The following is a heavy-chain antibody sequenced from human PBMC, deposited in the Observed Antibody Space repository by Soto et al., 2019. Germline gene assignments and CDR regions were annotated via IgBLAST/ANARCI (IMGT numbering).Heavy chain of an antibody. CDR2: LDGAGGST. CDR3: ARDPPFSGILRGTPLMDV. V-gene: IGHV3-23*01. CDR1: GFTFSDYA. J-gene: IGHJ6*02. D-gene: IGHD4-17*01. Sequence: GESLKISCLASGFTFSDYAMTWVRHVPGRGLEWVASLDGAGGSTYYADSVGGRFTISRDNSQNTLFLELRSLTSDDTAVYYCARDPPFSGILRGTPLMDVWGQGTTVTVSS.